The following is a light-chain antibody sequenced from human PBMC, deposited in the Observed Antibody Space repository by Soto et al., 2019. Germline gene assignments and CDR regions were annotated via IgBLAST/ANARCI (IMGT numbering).Light chain of an antibody. J-gene: IGLJ2*01. Sequence: SALTQPPSASGSPGQSVTISCTGTSSDVGGYNYVSWYQQHPGKVPKLVIYEVNKRPSGVPDRFSGSKSGNSASLTVSGLQAEDEADYYCCSYAGSNIVIFGGGTKVTVL. V-gene: IGLV2-8*01. CDR3: CSYAGSNIVI. CDR1: SSDVGGYNY. CDR2: EVN.